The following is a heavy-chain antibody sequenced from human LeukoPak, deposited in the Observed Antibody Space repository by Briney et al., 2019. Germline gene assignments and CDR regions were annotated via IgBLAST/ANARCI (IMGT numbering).Heavy chain of an antibody. CDR1: GFTFSSYS. D-gene: IGHD5-18*01. CDR3: TKEQIGYSYASV. V-gene: IGHV3-23*01. J-gene: IGHJ3*01. Sequence: PGGSLRLSCAASGFTFSSYSMNWVRQAPGKGLEWVSAISCSGGSTYYADSVKGRFTISRDNFKNTLYLQMNGLRTEDTAVYHCTKEQIGYSYASVWGQGTMVTVSS. CDR2: ISCSGGST.